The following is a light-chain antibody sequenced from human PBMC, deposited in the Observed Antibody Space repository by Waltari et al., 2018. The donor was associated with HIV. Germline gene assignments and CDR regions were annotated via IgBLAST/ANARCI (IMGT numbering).Light chain of an antibody. CDR2: AND. V-gene: IGLV1-47*01. CDR1: NSNVQLSS. J-gene: IGLJ3*02. Sequence: QSVLTQPPSMSGNPGPRVTISCSGSNSNVQLSSVYWSQRVPGAAPKLLIFANDQRPLGVPDRFSGSKSGSSASLAISGLRSEDEADYYCATWADILSAWVFGGGTRVTVL. CDR3: ATWADILSAWV.